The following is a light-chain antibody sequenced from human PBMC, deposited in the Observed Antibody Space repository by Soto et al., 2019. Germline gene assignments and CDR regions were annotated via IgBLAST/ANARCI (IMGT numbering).Light chain of an antibody. CDR1: SSSKW. J-gene: IGKJ2*01. CDR2: DVS. CDR3: QHTPHFT. Sequence: DIQMTQSPSTLAASVGDTVTMTCRSSSKWLAWYQKKPGKAPKLLIYDVSNLERGVPPRFSGSTSGAESTLTITGLLPDDLGTYYSQHTPHFTFGHGTKVEIK. V-gene: IGKV1-5*01.